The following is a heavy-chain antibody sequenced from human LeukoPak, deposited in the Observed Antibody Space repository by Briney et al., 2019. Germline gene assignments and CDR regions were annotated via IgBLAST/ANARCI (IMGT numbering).Heavy chain of an antibody. CDR1: GYTFTSYY. Sequence: GASVKVSCKSSGYTFTSYYIHWVRQAPGQGLEWMGIINPSGGSTSYAQKFQGRVTMTRDTSTSTVYMELSSLRSEDTAVYYCARASRAQTYYYDSSGYYYAFSALLDAFDIWGQGTMVTVSS. D-gene: IGHD3-22*01. V-gene: IGHV1-46*01. J-gene: IGHJ3*02. CDR2: INPSGGST. CDR3: ARASRAQTYYYDSSGYYYAFSALLDAFDI.